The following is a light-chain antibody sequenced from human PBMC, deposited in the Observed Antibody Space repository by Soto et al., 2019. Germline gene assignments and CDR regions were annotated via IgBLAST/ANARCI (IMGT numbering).Light chain of an antibody. J-gene: IGKJ1*01. CDR3: QQYSSLWT. Sequence: EIVLTQSPGTLSLSPGERATLSCRASQSVSSNYLTWYQQKTGQSPRLLIYDASSRATGIPERFSGSGSGTDSTLTISSLEPEDFAVYYCQQYSSLWTFGQGTKADIK. CDR1: QSVSSNY. V-gene: IGKV3-20*01. CDR2: DAS.